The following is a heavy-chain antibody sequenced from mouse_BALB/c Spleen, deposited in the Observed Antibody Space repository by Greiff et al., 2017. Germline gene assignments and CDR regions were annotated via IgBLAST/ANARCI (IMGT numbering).Heavy chain of an antibody. CDR2: ISSGSSTI. CDR3: ARGLPYYGNYGGYYAMDY. D-gene: IGHD2-10*01. J-gene: IGHJ4*01. V-gene: IGHV5-17*02. CDR1: GFTFSSFG. Sequence: EVQLVESGGGLVQPGGSRKLSCAASGFTFSSFGMHWVRQAPEKGLEWVAYISSGSSTIYYADTVKGRFTISRDNPKNTLFLQMTSLRSEDTAMYYCARGLPYYGNYGGYYAMDYWGQGTSVTVSS.